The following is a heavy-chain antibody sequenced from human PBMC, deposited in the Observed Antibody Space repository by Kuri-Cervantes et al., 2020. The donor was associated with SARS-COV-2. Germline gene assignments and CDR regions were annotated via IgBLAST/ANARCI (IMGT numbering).Heavy chain of an antibody. J-gene: IGHJ4*02. D-gene: IGHD2-21*01. V-gene: IGHV1-8*02. CDR1: GYTFTTSD. CDR2: INPDTGNA. CDR3: YCAPKEGFDS. Sequence: ASVKVSCKASGYTFTTSDINWVRQATGQGLEWMGWINPDTGNAGYAQKFQGRVTVTRDTSTSTVYMELSSLTSEDTAIYYCYCAPKEGFDSWGQGTLVTVSS.